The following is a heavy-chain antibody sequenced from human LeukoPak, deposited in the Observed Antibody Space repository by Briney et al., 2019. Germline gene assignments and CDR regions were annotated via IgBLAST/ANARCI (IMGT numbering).Heavy chain of an antibody. CDR1: EGTFSSYA. CDR2: IIPMLGTA. J-gene: IGHJ4*02. V-gene: IGHV1-69*05. Sequence: SVKVSCKASEGTFSSYAISWVRQAPGQGLEWMGQIIPMLGTASYAQKFQERVTITRDMSTSTAYMELSSLRSEDTAVYYCAADPPGVRFPHWGQGTLVAVSS. CDR3: AADPPGVRFPH. D-gene: IGHD3-3*01.